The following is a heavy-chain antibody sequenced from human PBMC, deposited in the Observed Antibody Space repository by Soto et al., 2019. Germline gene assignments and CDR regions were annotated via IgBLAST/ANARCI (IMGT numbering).Heavy chain of an antibody. Sequence: QVQLVESGGGVVQPGRSLRLSCAASGFTFSSYAMHWVRQAPGKGLEWGAVISYDGSNKYYADSVKGRFTISRDNSKNPLYLHMNSMRAEDTAVYYCARDQTGSRDYYYGMDVWGQGTTVTVSS. CDR1: GFTFSSYA. J-gene: IGHJ6*02. CDR2: ISYDGSNK. V-gene: IGHV3-30-3*01. CDR3: ARDQTGSRDYYYGMDV.